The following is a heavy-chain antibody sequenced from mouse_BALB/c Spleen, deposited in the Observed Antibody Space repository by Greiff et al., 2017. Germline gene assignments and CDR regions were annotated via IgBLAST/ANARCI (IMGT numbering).Heavy chain of an antibody. CDR2: ISSGGSYT. Sequence: EVKLQESGGDLVKPGGSLKLSCAASGFTFSSYGMSWVRQTPDKRLEWVATISSGGSYTYYPDSVKGRFTISRDNAKNTLYLQMSSLKSEDTAMYYCARQGYGGYWGQGTTLTVSS. CDR1: GFTFSSYG. D-gene: IGHD1-1*01. CDR3: ARQGYGGY. V-gene: IGHV5-6*01. J-gene: IGHJ2*01.